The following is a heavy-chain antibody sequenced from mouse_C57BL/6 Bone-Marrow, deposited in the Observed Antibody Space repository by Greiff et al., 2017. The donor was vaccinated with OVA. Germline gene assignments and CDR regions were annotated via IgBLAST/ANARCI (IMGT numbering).Heavy chain of an antibody. CDR2: ISDGGSYT. D-gene: IGHD2-4*01. V-gene: IGHV5-4*03. CDR3: ARAVYYDYPFAY. J-gene: IGHJ3*01. Sequence: EVKLMESGGGLVKPGGSLKLSCAASGFTFSSYAMSWVRQTPEKRLEWVATISDGGSYTYYPDNVKGRFTISRDNAKNNLYLQMSHLKSEDTAMYYCARAVYYDYPFAYWGQGTLVTVSA. CDR1: GFTFSSYA.